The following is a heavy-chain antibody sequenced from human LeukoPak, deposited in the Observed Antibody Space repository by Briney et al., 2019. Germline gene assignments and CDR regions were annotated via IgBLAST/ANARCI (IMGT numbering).Heavy chain of an antibody. Sequence: SETLSLTCTVSGGSISSYYWSWVRQPPGKGLEWIGYIYYSGSTNYNPSLKSRVTISVDTSKNQFSLKLSSVTAADTAVYYCARWGDGYIDYWGQGTLVTVSS. CDR1: GGSISSYY. CDR2: IYYSGST. V-gene: IGHV4-59*01. CDR3: ARWGDGYIDY. D-gene: IGHD5-18*01. J-gene: IGHJ4*02.